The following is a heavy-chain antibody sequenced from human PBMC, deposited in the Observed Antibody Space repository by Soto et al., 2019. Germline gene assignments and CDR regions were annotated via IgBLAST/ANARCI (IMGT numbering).Heavy chain of an antibody. D-gene: IGHD6-13*01. CDR2: IFSNDEK. CDR3: ASTYSASWYWFDP. Sequence: QVTVKEAGPVLVKPTETLTLTCTVSWFSLSNAGLGVSWIRQPPGKALELLAHIFSNDEKSYSTSLKSRLTISTATSKSQVVLIMTNMDPVDTATYYCASTYSASWYWFDPWGQGTRVTVSS. V-gene: IGHV2-26*04. CDR1: WFSLSNAGLG. J-gene: IGHJ5*02.